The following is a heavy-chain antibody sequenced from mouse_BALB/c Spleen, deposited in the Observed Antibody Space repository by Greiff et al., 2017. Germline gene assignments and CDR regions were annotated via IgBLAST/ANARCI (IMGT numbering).Heavy chain of an antibody. V-gene: IGHV14-3*02. CDR1: GFNIKDTY. J-gene: IGHJ3*01. CDR3: ARDYYYGSSWFAY. D-gene: IGHD1-1*01. Sequence: VQLKESGAELVKPGASVKLSCTASGFNIKDTYMHWVKQRPEQGLEWIGRIDPANGNTKYDPKFQGKATITADTSSNTAYLQLSSLTSEDTAVYYCARDYYYGSSWFAYWGQGTLVTVSA. CDR2: IDPANGNT.